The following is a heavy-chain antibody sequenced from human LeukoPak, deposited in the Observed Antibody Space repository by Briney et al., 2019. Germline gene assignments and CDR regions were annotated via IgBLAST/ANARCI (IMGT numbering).Heavy chain of an antibody. CDR3: ARGQYHLLYWYFDL. CDR2: IYYSGST. V-gene: IGHV4-59*11. CDR1: GGSISSHY. J-gene: IGHJ2*01. Sequence: SETLSLTRTVSGGSISSHYWSWIRQPPGKGLDWIGYIYYSGSTNYNPSLKSRVTMSVDTSKNQFSLKLSSVTAADTAVYYCARGQYHLLYWYFDLWGRGTLVTVSS. D-gene: IGHD2-2*01.